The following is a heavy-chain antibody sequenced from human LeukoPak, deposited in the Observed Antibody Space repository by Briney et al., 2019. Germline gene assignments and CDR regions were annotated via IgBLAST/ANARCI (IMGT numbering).Heavy chain of an antibody. J-gene: IGHJ4*02. D-gene: IGHD6-13*01. CDR3: ARQLPYRSSWYEWYFDS. CDR1: GYTFPNYW. Sequence: GESLKISCNGSGYTFPNYWIGWVRQMPGKGLEWMGFIYLGDSDTRYSPSFQGQVTISADKSISTAYLQWSSLKASDTAMYYCARQLPYRSSWYEWYFDSWGQGTLVAVSS. CDR2: IYLGDSDT. V-gene: IGHV5-51*01.